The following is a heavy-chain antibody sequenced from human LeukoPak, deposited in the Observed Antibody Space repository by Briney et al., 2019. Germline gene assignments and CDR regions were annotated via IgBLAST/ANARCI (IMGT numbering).Heavy chain of an antibody. J-gene: IGHJ4*02. CDR2: ICYSGST. V-gene: IGHV4-39*07. CDR3: ARAEYSRVFDY. CDR1: GGSISSSGYC. D-gene: IGHD6-6*01. Sequence: SETLSLTCTVSGGSISSSGYCWGWIRQPPGQGLEWIGSICYSGSTYYNPSLKSRVTISIDTSKNQFSLRLSSVTAADTAVYYCARAEYSRVFDYWGQGTLVTVSS.